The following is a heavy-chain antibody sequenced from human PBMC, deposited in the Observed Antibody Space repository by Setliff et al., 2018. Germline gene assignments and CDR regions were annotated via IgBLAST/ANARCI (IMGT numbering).Heavy chain of an antibody. J-gene: IGHJ6*03. V-gene: IGHV7-4-1*02. CDR3: ARGSRFGTIVYRGDYYMDV. Sequence: ASVKVSCKASGYSFTTYAITWMRQAPGQGLEWLGWINTNTGIPHYAQGFTGRFVFSLDTSASTAYLQISSLEPEYTAVYYCARGSRFGTIVYRGDYYMDVWGKGTTVTVSS. D-gene: IGHD3-10*01. CDR2: INTNTGIP. CDR1: GYSFTTYA.